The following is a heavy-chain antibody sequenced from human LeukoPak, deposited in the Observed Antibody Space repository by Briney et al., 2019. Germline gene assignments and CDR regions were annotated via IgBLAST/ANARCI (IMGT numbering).Heavy chain of an antibody. Sequence: PGRSLRLSCAASGFTFSSYAMHWVRQAPGKGLEWVAVISYDGSNKYYADSVKGQFTISRDNSKNTLYLRMNSLRAEDTAVYYCARDSDETFDIWGQGTMVTVSS. CDR3: ARDSDETFDI. CDR1: GFTFSSYA. V-gene: IGHV3-30-3*01. CDR2: ISYDGSNK. J-gene: IGHJ3*02. D-gene: IGHD3-10*01.